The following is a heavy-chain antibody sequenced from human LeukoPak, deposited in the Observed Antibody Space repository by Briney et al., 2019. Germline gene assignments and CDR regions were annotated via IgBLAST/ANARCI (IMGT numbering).Heavy chain of an antibody. Sequence: ASVKVSCKASGYTFTSYYMHWVRQATGQGLEWMGWMNPNSGNTGYAQKCQGRVTMTRNTSISTAYMELSSLRSVDTAVYYCASWGAISERLFDYWGQGTLVTVSS. D-gene: IGHD1-26*01. J-gene: IGHJ4*02. CDR2: MNPNSGNT. CDR3: ASWGAISERLFDY. V-gene: IGHV1-8*01. CDR1: GYTFTSYY.